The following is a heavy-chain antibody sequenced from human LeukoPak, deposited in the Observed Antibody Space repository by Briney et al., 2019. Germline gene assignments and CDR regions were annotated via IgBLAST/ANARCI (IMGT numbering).Heavy chain of an antibody. J-gene: IGHJ4*02. CDR3: ARGRIAARRGDFDY. Sequence: GGSLRLSCAASGFTFSNAWMSWVRQAPGKGLEWVSAISGSGGSTYYADSVKGRFTISRDNSKNTLYLQMNSLRAEDTAVYYCARGRIAARRGDFDYWGQGTLVTVSS. CDR1: GFTFSNAW. D-gene: IGHD6-6*01. V-gene: IGHV3-23*01. CDR2: ISGSGGST.